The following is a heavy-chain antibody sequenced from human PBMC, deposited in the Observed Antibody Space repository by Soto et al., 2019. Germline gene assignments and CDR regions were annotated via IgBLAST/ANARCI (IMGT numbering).Heavy chain of an antibody. D-gene: IGHD6-19*01. CDR2: VVVNSGNT. CDR1: RFTLTHTA. J-gene: IGHJ6*02. CDR3: AANPRYTSGWYGASTSYYYGMDV. Sequence: GASVQVSCHASRFTLTHTALGCVQQARGQRREWIGWVVVNSGNTNFAQKFQERVTITRDMSTNTVYMELSSLRSEDTALYYCAANPRYTSGWYGASTSYYYGMDVWGQGTTVTVSS. V-gene: IGHV1-58*01.